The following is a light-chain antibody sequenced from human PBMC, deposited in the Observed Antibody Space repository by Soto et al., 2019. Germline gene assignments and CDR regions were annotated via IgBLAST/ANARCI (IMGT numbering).Light chain of an antibody. J-gene: IGLJ1*01. CDR2: EVS. CDR3: CSYADSNTFV. Sequence: QSALTQPPSASGSPGQSVTISCTGTSSDVGGYNYVSWYQQHPGKAPKLIISEVSERPSGVPDRFSGSKSGNTASLTVSGLQGEDEADYYCCSYADSNTFVFGTGTKLTVL. V-gene: IGLV2-8*01. CDR1: SSDVGGYNY.